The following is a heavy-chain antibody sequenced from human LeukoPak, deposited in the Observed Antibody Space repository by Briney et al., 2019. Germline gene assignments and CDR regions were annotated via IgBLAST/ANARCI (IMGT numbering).Heavy chain of an antibody. V-gene: IGHV4-59*08. D-gene: IGHD3-10*01. CDR3: ARSHHYGSGSYSYYFDY. CDR2: IYNSGST. CDR1: GDSISSYY. Sequence: PSETLSLACTISGDSISSYYWSWTRQPPGKGLEWIGYIYNSGSTEYNPSLKSRVTISIDTSKKQFSLRLSSVTAADTAVYYCARSHHYGSGSYSYYFDYWGQGTLVTVSS. J-gene: IGHJ4*02.